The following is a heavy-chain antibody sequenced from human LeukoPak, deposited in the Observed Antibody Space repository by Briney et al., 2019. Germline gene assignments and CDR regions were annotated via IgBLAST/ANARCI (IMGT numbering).Heavy chain of an antibody. CDR2: ISSSGSTI. CDR3: ARDTYDILTGYYAGNDAFDI. J-gene: IGHJ3*02. V-gene: IGHV3-11*01. CDR1: GFTFSDYY. Sequence: EAGGSLRLSCAASGFTFSDYYMSWIRQAPGKGLEWVSYISSSGSTIYYADSVKGRFTISRDNAKNSLYLQMNSLRAEDTAVYYCARDTYDILTGYYAGNDAFDIWGQGTMVTVSS. D-gene: IGHD3-9*01.